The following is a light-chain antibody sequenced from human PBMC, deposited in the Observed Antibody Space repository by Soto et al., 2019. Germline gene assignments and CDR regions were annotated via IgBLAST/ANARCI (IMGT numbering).Light chain of an antibody. J-gene: IGKJ1*01. CDR2: EAS. CDR3: QKYNGTPRT. Sequence: DIRVTQSPSSLSASVGDRVTITCRASQDISGHLAWYQQKPGKVPKLLIYEASTLHSGVPSRFSASGPGTDFTLTISSLQPEDVATYYCQKYNGTPRTFGQGTKVELK. CDR1: QDISGH. V-gene: IGKV1-27*01.